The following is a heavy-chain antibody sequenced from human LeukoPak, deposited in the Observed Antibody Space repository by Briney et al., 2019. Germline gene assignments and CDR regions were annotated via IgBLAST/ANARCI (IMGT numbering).Heavy chain of an antibody. J-gene: IGHJ4*02. CDR3: ATPAGPFGDYDN. CDR1: GGSISSRSHY. CDR2: IYYSGTT. Sequence: SETLSLTCTVSGGSISSRSHYWGWIRQPPGKGLEWIGSIYYSGTTYYSPSLKSRVTISVDTSKSQFPLKLSSVTAADTAVYYCATPAGPFGDYDNWGQGTLVIVSS. D-gene: IGHD4-17*01. V-gene: IGHV4-39*01.